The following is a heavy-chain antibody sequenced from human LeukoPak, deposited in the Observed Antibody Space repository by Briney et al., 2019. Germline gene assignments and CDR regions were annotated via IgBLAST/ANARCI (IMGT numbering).Heavy chain of an antibody. CDR2: KKQDGSEK. D-gene: IGHD6-13*01. V-gene: IGHV3-7*03. CDR3: ARGVLAILAAAGTGWFDP. CDR1: GFIFCSYC. J-gene: IGHJ5*02. Sequence: GGSLRLSSAASGFIFCSYCMSCVPHAPGWGVVGVANKKQDGSEKYYVDSVKGRFTISRDNAKNSLYLQMNSLRAEDTAVYYCARGVLAILAAAGTGWFDPWGQGTLVTVSS.